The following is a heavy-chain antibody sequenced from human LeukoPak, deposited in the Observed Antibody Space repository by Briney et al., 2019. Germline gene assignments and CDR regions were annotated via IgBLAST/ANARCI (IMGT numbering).Heavy chain of an antibody. V-gene: IGHV4-31*03. CDR1: GGSISSGGYY. CDR2: IYYSGST. CDR3: AREVVATTTFAY. D-gene: IGHD5-12*01. J-gene: IGHJ4*02. Sequence: SQTLSLTCTVSGGSISSGGYYWSWIRQHPGKGLEWIGYIYYSGSTYYNPSLKSRVTISVDTSKNQFSLKLSSVTAADTAVYYCAREVVATTTFAYWGQGTLVTVSS.